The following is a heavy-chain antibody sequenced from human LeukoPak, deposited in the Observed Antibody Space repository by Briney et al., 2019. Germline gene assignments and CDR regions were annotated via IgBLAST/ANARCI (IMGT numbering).Heavy chain of an antibody. CDR2: ISWNSGSI. Sequence: GGSLRLSCAASGFTFDDYAMHWVRQAPGKGLEWVSGISWNSGSIGYADSVKGRFTISRDNAKNSLYLQMNSLRAEDTAVYYCARDFYSSGWYGSNWGQGTLVTVSS. CDR1: GFTFDDYA. J-gene: IGHJ4*02. V-gene: IGHV3-9*01. CDR3: ARDFYSSGWYGSN. D-gene: IGHD6-19*01.